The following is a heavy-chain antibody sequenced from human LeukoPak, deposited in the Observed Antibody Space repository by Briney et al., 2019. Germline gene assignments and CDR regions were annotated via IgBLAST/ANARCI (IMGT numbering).Heavy chain of an antibody. Sequence: ASVKVSCKASGYTFTSYDINWVRQATGQGLEWMGWMNPNSGNTGYAQKFQGRVTMTRNTSISTAYMELSSLRSEDTAVYYCARGPHYYYYGSGSPTSYYFDYWGQGTLVTVSS. CDR2: MNPNSGNT. V-gene: IGHV1-8*01. D-gene: IGHD3-10*01. CDR3: ARGPHYYYYGSGSPTSYYFDY. J-gene: IGHJ4*02. CDR1: GYTFTSYD.